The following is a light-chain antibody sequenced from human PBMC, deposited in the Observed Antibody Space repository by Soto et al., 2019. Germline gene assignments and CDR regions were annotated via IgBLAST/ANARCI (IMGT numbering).Light chain of an antibody. Sequence: IVMTQSPATLSVSPGERATLSCRASQSVSNTYVAWYQHIPGQTPRLLIYGASTRATGIPARFSGSGSGTEFTLTISSLQSEDFAVYYCQQYNNWPRTFGQGTRWIS. CDR3: QQYNNWPRT. CDR2: GAS. V-gene: IGKV3-15*01. J-gene: IGKJ1*01. CDR1: QSVSNT.